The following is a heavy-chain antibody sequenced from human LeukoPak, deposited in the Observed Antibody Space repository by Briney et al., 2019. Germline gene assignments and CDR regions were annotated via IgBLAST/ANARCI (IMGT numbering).Heavy chain of an antibody. CDR1: GGSISSYY. CDR3: ARGAALYSSSWYWFDP. CDR2: IYYSGST. J-gene: IGHJ5*02. Sequence: SETLSLTCIVSGGSISSYYWSWIRQPPGKGLEWIGYIYYSGSTNYNPSLKSRVTISVDTSKNQFSLKLSSVTAADTAVYYCARGAALYSSSWYWFDPWGQGTLVTVSS. V-gene: IGHV4-59*01. D-gene: IGHD6-13*01.